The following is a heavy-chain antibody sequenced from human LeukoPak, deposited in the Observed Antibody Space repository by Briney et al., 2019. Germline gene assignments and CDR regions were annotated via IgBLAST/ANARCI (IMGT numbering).Heavy chain of an antibody. CDR2: IYHSGST. CDR1: GGSISSSNW. D-gene: IGHD4-17*01. Sequence: SETLSLTCAVSGGSISSSNWWSWVRQPPGKGLEWIGEIYHSGSTNYNPSLKSRVTISVDKSKSQFSLKLSSVTAADTAVYYCARTDYGDYGDDYWGQGTLVTVSS. CDR3: ARTDYGDYGDDY. J-gene: IGHJ4*02. V-gene: IGHV4-4*02.